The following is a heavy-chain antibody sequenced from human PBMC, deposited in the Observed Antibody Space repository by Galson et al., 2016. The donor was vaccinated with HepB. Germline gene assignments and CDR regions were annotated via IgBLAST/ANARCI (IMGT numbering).Heavy chain of an antibody. V-gene: IGHV3-23*01. CDR2: ISRSGDST. D-gene: IGHD2-15*01. CDR3: ATRYCSGGSCYSAAPGYWYFDL. CDR1: GFTFRSYG. J-gene: IGHJ2*01. Sequence: SLRLSCAASGFTFRSYGMTWVRQAPGKGLEVVSSISRSGDSTDYADSVKGRFTISRDNSKNTLSLQMNSLRDEDTAVYYCATRYCSGGSCYSAAPGYWYFDLWGRGTLVTVSS.